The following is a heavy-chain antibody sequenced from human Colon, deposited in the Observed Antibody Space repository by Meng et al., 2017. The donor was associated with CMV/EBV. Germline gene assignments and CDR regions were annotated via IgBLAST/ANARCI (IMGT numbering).Heavy chain of an antibody. CDR3: AKSMNDFWTGYYPLFDQ. D-gene: IGHD3/OR15-3a*01. V-gene: IGHV1-2*02. CDR1: GYTFADYH. Sequence: ASVTVSCKASGYTFADYHMHWVRQAPGQGPEWMGWVNPRNGGIKYAQRFQDRVTMTRDTSTATAHMELRSLRSDDTAVYYCAKSMNDFWTGYYPLFDQWGQGTLVTVSS. CDR2: VNPRNGGI. J-gene: IGHJ4*02.